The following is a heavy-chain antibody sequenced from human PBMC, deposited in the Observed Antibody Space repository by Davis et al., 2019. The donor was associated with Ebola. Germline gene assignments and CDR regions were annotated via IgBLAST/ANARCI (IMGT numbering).Heavy chain of an antibody. CDR3: ARLYYDFWSGYYTRGMDV. J-gene: IGHJ6*02. CDR1: GFTFSSYE. V-gene: IGHV3-48*03. Sequence: PGGSLRLSCAASGFTFSSYEMNWVRQAPGKGLEWVSYISSSGSTIYYADSVKGRFTISRDNAKNSLYLQMNSLRAEDTAVYYCARLYYDFWSGYYTRGMDVWGQGTTVTVSS. D-gene: IGHD3-3*01. CDR2: ISSSGSTI.